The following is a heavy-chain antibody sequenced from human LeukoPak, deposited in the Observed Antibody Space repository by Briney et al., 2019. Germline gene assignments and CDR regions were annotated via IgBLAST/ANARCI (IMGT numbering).Heavy chain of an antibody. CDR1: GFTFTSYA. Sequence: GGSLRLSCAASGFTFTSYAMSRVRQAPGKGLEWVSAIGGSGGSTYYADSVKGRFTISRDNSKNTLYLQMSSLRAEDTAVYYCAKTATVSDVFDIWGQGTIVSVS. CDR3: AKTATVSDVFDI. CDR2: IGGSGGST. V-gene: IGHV3-23*01. D-gene: IGHD5-18*01. J-gene: IGHJ3*02.